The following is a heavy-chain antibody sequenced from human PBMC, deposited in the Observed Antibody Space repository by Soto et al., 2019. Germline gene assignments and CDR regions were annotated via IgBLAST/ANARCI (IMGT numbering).Heavy chain of an antibody. CDR3: ARDVPFTVRGAAPFDH. V-gene: IGHV1-18*01. CDR1: GYTFTDYG. D-gene: IGHD3-10*01. CDR2: MSVYNGDT. J-gene: IGHJ4*02. Sequence: QVQLVQSGAEVKKPGASLKVSCVASGYTFTDYGISWVRQAPGQGLEWMGWMSVYNGDTTSAQKLQGRLTMSTDTSTNTAYMELRSLRSDDTAVYYCARDVPFTVRGAAPFDHWGQGTLVTVSS.